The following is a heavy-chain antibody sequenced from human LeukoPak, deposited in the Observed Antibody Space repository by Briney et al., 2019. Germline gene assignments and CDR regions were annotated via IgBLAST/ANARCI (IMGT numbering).Heavy chain of an antibody. Sequence: ASVKVSCKASGYTFTSYYMHWVRQAPGQGLEWMGVINTGGGTTSSAQKFQGRVTMTRDTSTSTVYMELSSLTSEDTAVYYCARDSGQFDYWGQGTLVTVSS. CDR3: ARDSGQFDY. D-gene: IGHD5-12*01. V-gene: IGHV1-46*01. J-gene: IGHJ4*02. CDR2: INTGGGTT. CDR1: GYTFTSYY.